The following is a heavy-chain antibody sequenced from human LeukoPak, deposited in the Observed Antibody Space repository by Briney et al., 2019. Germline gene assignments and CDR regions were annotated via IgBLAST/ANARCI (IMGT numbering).Heavy chain of an antibody. Sequence: PGGSLRLSCAASGFTFGSYWMSWVRQAPGKGLEWVANIKQDGSEKYYVDSVKGRFTISRDNAKNSLYLQMNSLRAEDTAVYYCARDPVDSIVVVPAAMSGYWGQGTLVTVSS. D-gene: IGHD2-2*01. CDR2: IKQDGSEK. CDR1: GFTFGSYW. V-gene: IGHV3-7*03. J-gene: IGHJ4*02. CDR3: ARDPVDSIVVVPAAMSGY.